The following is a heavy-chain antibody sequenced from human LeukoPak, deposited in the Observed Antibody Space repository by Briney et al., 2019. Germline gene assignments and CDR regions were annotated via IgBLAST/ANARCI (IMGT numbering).Heavy chain of an antibody. CDR3: ARAPYYDFWSSYPTKLRANWFDP. V-gene: IGHV4-34*01. D-gene: IGHD3-3*01. CDR2: INHSGST. J-gene: IGHJ5*02. CDR1: GGSFSGHY. Sequence: SETLSLTCAVYGGSFSGHYWSWIRQPPGKGLEWIGAINHSGSTNYNPSLKSRVTISVDTSKNQFSLKLSSVTAADTAVYYCARAPYYDFWSSYPTKLRANWFDPWGQGTLVTVSS.